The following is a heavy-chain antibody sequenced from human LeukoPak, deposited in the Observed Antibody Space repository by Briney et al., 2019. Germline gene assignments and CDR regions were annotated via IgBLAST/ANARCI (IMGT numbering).Heavy chain of an antibody. J-gene: IGHJ4*02. V-gene: IGHV4-39*01. Sequence: SETLSLTCTVSGDSISSRSYYWGWLRQPQGKGREWIVSICYSGSTYYSPSVKSRVAISVDTSKDQFSLNLSSVTATDTAVYYCARHGGSYYFDYWGQGTQVTVSS. CDR3: ARHGGSYYFDY. CDR2: ICYSGST. D-gene: IGHD3-16*01. CDR1: GDSISSRSYY.